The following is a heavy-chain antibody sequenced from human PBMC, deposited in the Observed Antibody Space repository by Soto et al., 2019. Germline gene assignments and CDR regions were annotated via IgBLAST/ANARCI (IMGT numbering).Heavy chain of an antibody. CDR1: GYSFTSYW. Sequence: PGESLKISCKGSGYSFTSYWISWVRQMPGKGLEWMGRIDPSDSYTNYSPSFQGHVTISADTSTSTAYMELRSLRSDDTAVYYCARVLSSGWYGEFDYWGQGTLVTVSS. D-gene: IGHD6-19*01. CDR3: ARVLSSGWYGEFDY. V-gene: IGHV5-10-1*01. CDR2: IDPSDSYT. J-gene: IGHJ4*02.